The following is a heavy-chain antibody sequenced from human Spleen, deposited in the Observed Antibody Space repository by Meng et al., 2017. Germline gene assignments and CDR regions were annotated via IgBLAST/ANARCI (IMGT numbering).Heavy chain of an antibody. CDR2: TYYRSKWYS. CDR3: ARGNSGYLDH. Sequence: QVHLQPSGPGLVKPSQTLSLTCAISGDSVSPNSAAWSWIRQSPSRGLEWLGRTYYRSKWYSDYAVSVRSRITVTPDTSKNQFSLQLNSVTPEDAAIYFCARGNSGYLDHWGQGILVTVSS. CDR1: GDSVSPNSAA. J-gene: IGHJ4*02. V-gene: IGHV6-1*01. D-gene: IGHD3-9*01.